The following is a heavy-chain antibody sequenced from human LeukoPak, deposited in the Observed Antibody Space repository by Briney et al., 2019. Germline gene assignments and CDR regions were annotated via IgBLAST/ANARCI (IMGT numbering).Heavy chain of an antibody. V-gene: IGHV3-7*01. CDR2: IKQDGSEK. CDR3: ARSRFYFDS. CDR1: RFTFRSYW. Sequence: GGSLRLSCAASRFTFRSYWMNWVRQSPGKGLEWVACIKQDGSEKYFLDSVKGRFAISRDNAKNSLFLQMSSLRVEDTAVYYCARSRFYFDSWGQGTLVTVSS. J-gene: IGHJ4*02.